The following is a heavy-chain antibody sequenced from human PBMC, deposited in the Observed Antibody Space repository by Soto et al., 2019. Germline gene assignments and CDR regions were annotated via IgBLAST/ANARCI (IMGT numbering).Heavy chain of an antibody. Sequence: QVQLQESGPGLVKPSGTLSLTCAVSGGSISSSNWWSWVRQPPGKGLEWIGEIYHSGSTNYNPSLKSRVTISVDKSKNQFSLKLSSVTSADTAVYYCARDVKMATPNLYYYYGMDVWGQGTTVTVSS. J-gene: IGHJ6*02. CDR3: ARDVKMATPNLYYYYGMDV. CDR2: IYHSGST. V-gene: IGHV4-4*02. D-gene: IGHD5-12*01. CDR1: GGSISSSNW.